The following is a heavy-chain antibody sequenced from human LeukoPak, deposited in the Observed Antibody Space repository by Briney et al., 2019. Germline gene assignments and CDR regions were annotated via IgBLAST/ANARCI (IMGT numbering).Heavy chain of an antibody. D-gene: IGHD5-18*01. CDR3: AKQDGYSYGSVDY. Sequence: GGSLRLSCAASGFTFSSYAMGWVRHAPGKGLEWVSGISGSGGSTYYADSVKGRFTISRDNSKNTLYLQMNSLRAEDTAVYYCAKQDGYSYGSVDYWGQGTLVTVSS. J-gene: IGHJ4*02. CDR1: GFTFSSYA. V-gene: IGHV3-23*01. CDR2: ISGSGGST.